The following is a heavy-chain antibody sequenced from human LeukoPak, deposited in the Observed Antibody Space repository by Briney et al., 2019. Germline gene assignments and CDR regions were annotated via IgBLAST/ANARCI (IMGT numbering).Heavy chain of an antibody. Sequence: PGGSLRLSCAASGFTFNIYGMNWVRQAPGKGLEWVSGISGNDGRTYYAGSVKGRFTISRDNSKNTLSLQMNSLRAEDTAVYYCAKVNWCSASCADAWGQGTLVTVSS. CDR3: AKVNWCSASCADA. CDR1: GFTFNIYG. CDR2: ISGNDGRT. V-gene: IGHV3-23*01. J-gene: IGHJ4*02. D-gene: IGHD2-2*01.